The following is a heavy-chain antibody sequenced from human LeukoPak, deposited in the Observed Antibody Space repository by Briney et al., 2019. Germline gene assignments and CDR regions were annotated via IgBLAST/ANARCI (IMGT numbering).Heavy chain of an antibody. CDR2: INHSGST. D-gene: IGHD3-10*01. Sequence: PSETLSLTCAVYGGSFSGYYWSWIRQPPGKGLEWIGEINHSGSTNYNPSLKSRVTISVDTSKNQFSLKLSSVTAADTAVYYCARPRGRLYYYGSGRVRFFDYWGQGTLVTVSS. V-gene: IGHV4-34*01. J-gene: IGHJ4*02. CDR1: GGSFSGYY. CDR3: ARPRGRLYYYGSGRVRFFDY.